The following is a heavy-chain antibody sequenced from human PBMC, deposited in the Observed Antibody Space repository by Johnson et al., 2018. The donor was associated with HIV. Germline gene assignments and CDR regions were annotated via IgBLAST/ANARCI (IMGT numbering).Heavy chain of an antibody. CDR2: ISSTGGST. J-gene: IGHJ3*02. Sequence: VLLVESGGGLVQPGGSLRLSCTPSGFTFSNYAIYWVRQAPGKGLEYVSSISSTGGSTYYANSVKGRFTISRDNSKNTLYLQMGSLRAEDMAVYYCARAGLTYTLDAFDIWGQGTLVTVSS. V-gene: IGHV3-64*01. CDR3: ARAGLTYTLDAFDI. D-gene: IGHD3-16*01. CDR1: GFTFSNYA.